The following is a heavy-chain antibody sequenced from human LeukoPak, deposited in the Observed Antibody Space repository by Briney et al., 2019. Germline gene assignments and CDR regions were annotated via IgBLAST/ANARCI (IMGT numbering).Heavy chain of an antibody. CDR3: ARLQSYGSGRSYYMDV. CDR1: GASISSSY. V-gene: IGHV4-4*09. CDR2: IYTSGNT. D-gene: IGHD3-10*01. J-gene: IGHJ6*03. Sequence: SETLSLTCTVSGASISSSYWSWIRQPPGEGLEWIGYIYTSGNTNYNPSLQSRVTMSVDTSKNQFSLNLTSVTVADTAVYYCARLQSYGSGRSYYMDVWANGATVTVSS.